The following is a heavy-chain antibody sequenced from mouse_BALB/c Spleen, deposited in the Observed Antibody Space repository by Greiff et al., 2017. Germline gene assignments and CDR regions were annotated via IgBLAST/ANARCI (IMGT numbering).Heavy chain of an antibody. V-gene: IGHV3-2*02. CDR3: ARGPSDGYFDY. CDR2: ISYSGST. J-gene: IGHJ2*01. Sequence: VQLKESGPGLVKPSQSLSLTCTVTGYSITSDYSWNWIRQFPGNKLEWMGYISYSGSTSYNPSLKSRISITRDTSKNQFFLQLNSVTTEDTATYYCARGPSDGYFDYWGQGTTLTVSS. D-gene: IGHD2-3*01. CDR1: GYSITSDYS.